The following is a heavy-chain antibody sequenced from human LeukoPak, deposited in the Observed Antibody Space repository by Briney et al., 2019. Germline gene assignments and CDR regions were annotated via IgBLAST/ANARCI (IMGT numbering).Heavy chain of an antibody. V-gene: IGHV1-46*01. Sequence: ASVKVSCKASGYTFTSYYIHWVRQAPGQGLEWMGIINPSGGSTTYAQKFQGRVTMTRNMSTRTLYMELSSLRSEDTAFYYCARVGDYSPRGWFDPWGQGTLVTVSS. CDR1: GYTFTSYY. CDR2: INPSGGST. CDR3: ARVGDYSPRGWFDP. D-gene: IGHD4-11*01. J-gene: IGHJ5*02.